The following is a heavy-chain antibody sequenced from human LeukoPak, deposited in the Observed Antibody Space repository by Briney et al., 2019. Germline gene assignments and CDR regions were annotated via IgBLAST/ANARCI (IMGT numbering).Heavy chain of an antibody. V-gene: IGHV3-21*01. J-gene: IGHJ4*02. CDR1: GFTFSSYS. Sequence: PGGSLRLSCAASGFTFSSYSMNWVRQAPGKGLEWVSSMSTSSSYIYYADSVKGRFTISRDNAKNSLYLQMNSLRAEDTAVYYCARDYDGEYTANFDYWGQGTLVTVSS. D-gene: IGHD5-18*01. CDR3: ARDYDGEYTANFDY. CDR2: MSTSSSYI.